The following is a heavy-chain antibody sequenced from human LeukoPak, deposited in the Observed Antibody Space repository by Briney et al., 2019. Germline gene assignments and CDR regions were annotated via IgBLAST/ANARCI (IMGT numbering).Heavy chain of an antibody. V-gene: IGHV3-43D*03. D-gene: IGHD6-13*01. Sequence: GGSLRLSCAASGFTFDDYAVHWVRQAPGKGLEWVSLISWDGGSTYYADSVKGRFTISRDNSKNSLYLQMNSLRAEDTALYYCAKDTRGSSWFTSYYMDVWGKGTTVTVSS. CDR1: GFTFDDYA. CDR2: ISWDGGST. CDR3: AKDTRGSSWFTSYYMDV. J-gene: IGHJ6*03.